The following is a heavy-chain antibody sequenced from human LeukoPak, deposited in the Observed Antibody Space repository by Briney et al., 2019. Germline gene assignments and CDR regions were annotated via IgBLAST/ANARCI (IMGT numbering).Heavy chain of an antibody. J-gene: IGHJ4*02. Sequence: SETLSLTCAVYGGSFSGYYWSWIRQPPGKGLEWIGEINHSGSTNYNPSLKSRVTISVDTSKNQFSLKLSSVTAADTAVYYCARQAVDTATADQYYFDYWGQGTLVTVSS. CDR2: INHSGST. D-gene: IGHD5-18*01. CDR3: ARQAVDTATADQYYFDY. CDR1: GGSFSGYY. V-gene: IGHV4-34*01.